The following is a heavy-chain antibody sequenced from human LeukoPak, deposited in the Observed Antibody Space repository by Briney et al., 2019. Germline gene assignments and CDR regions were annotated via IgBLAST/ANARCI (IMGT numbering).Heavy chain of an antibody. D-gene: IGHD1-26*01. CDR3: ARAEGLGATTVGFDY. CDR1: GGTFSSSA. Sequence: GASVKVSCKASGGTFSSSAISWVRQAPGHGLELMGRIIPLFGIANYAQKFRGRVTITADKSTSTAYMELSSLRSEDTAVYYCARAEGLGATTVGFDYWGQGTLVTVSS. V-gene: IGHV1-69*04. CDR2: IIPLFGIA. J-gene: IGHJ4*02.